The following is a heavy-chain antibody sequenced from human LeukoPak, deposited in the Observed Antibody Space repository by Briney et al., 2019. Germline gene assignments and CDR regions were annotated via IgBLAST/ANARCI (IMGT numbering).Heavy chain of an antibody. CDR3: AGDERYYYDSSGYDY. CDR2: IYTSGST. V-gene: IGHV4-61*02. J-gene: IGHJ4*02. D-gene: IGHD3-22*01. Sequence: SETLSLTCTASGVSISSGSYYWSWIPQAAGMGLEWIVRIYTSGSTNYNPSMTRRVTITVNTSKNQFCLKLSSVTAADTAVYYCAGDERYYYDSSGYDYWGQGTLVTVSS. CDR1: GVSISSGSYY.